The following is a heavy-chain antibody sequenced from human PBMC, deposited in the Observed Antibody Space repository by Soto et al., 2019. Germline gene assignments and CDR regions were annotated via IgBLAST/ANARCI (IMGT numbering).Heavy chain of an antibody. Sequence: QVQLVESGGGLVKPGGSLRLSCAASGFTFSDYYMSWIRQAPGKGLEWVSYISSSSSYTNYADSVKGRFTISRDNATKPLDLQMNSLEAEDTAVYYCARGGFDRFLYYGMDVWGQGTTVTVSS. D-gene: IGHD3-9*01. CDR2: ISSSSSYT. CDR1: GFTFSDYY. V-gene: IGHV3-11*05. J-gene: IGHJ6*02. CDR3: ARGGFDRFLYYGMDV.